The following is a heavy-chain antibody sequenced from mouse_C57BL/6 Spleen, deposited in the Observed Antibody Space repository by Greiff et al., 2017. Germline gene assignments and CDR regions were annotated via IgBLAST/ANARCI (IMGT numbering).Heavy chain of an antibody. D-gene: IGHD2-5*01. CDR2: IDPSDSYT. CDR3: ARRGYSNYAAY. J-gene: IGHJ3*01. CDR1: GYTFTSYW. V-gene: IGHV1-50*01. Sequence: QVQLQQPGAELVKPGASVKLSCKASGYTFTSYWMQWVQQRPGQGLEWIGKIDPSDSYTNYNQKFKGKATLTVDTSSSTAYMQLSSLTSEDTAVCYSARRGYSNYAAYWGQGTLVTVSA.